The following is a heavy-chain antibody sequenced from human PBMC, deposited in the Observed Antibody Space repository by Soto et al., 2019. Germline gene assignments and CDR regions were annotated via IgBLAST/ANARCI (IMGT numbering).Heavy chain of an antibody. D-gene: IGHD3-16*02. CDR2: ISAYNGNT. Sequence: ASVKVSCKASGYTFTSYGISWVRQAPGQGLEWMGWISAYNGNTNYAQKLQGRVTMTTDTSTSTAYMELRSLRSEDTAVYYCAREEYFDVMITFGGVIVNSLFDYWGQGTLVTVSS. CDR3: AREEYFDVMITFGGVIVNSLFDY. J-gene: IGHJ4*02. CDR1: GYTFTSYG. V-gene: IGHV1-18*01.